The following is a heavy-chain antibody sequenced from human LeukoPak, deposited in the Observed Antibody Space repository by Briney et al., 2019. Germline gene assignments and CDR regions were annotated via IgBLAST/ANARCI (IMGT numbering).Heavy chain of an antibody. D-gene: IGHD6-13*01. CDR2: IYYSGST. J-gene: IGHJ4*02. V-gene: IGHV4-39*01. CDR1: GGSISSSSYY. Sequence: SETLSLTCTVSGGSISSSSYYWGWIRRPPGKGLEWIGSIYYSGSTYYNPSLKSRVTISVDTSKNQFSLKLSSVTAADTAVYYCARLSPIALTDYWGQGTLVTVSS. CDR3: ARLSPIALTDY.